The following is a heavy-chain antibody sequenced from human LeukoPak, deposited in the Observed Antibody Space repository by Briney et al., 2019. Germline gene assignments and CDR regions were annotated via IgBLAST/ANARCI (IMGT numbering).Heavy chain of an antibody. J-gene: IGHJ4*02. CDR1: GFXFSTYS. CDR2: ISSSSSYI. CDR3: ARASSSSWFHFDY. V-gene: IGHV3-21*01. Sequence: PGGSLRLSCAASGFXFSTYSINWVRQAPGKGLEWVSSISSSSSYIYYADSVKGRFTISRDNAKNSLYLQMNSLRAEDTAVYYCARASSSSWFHFDYWGQGTLVTVSS. D-gene: IGHD6-13*01.